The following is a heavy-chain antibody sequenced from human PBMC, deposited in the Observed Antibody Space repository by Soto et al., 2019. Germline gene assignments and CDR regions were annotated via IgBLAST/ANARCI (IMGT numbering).Heavy chain of an antibody. CDR2: IFHTGST. V-gene: IGHV4-31*03. D-gene: IGHD3-22*01. CDR3: ARAPYSSGYYLDY. Sequence: PSETLSLTCTVSGDSISTPEFFWAWVRQPPGRGLEWIGYIFHTGSTYQNPSLQSRLTMSIDTSKNQFSLKLTSVTAADTAVYYCARAPYSSGYYLDYWGQGTLVTVSS. CDR1: GDSISTPEFF. J-gene: IGHJ4*02.